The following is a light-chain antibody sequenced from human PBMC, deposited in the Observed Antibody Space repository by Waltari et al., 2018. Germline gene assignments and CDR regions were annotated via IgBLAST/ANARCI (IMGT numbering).Light chain of an antibody. J-gene: IGLJ3*02. V-gene: IGLV2-11*01. CDR1: SSDGGGYNY. CDR2: DVT. CDR3: CSYAGSYTLL. Sequence: QSALTQPRSVSGSPGQSVTISCTGTSSDGGGYNYVPWYQQHPAKAPKLMIYDVTKRPSGVPDRFSASKSGNTASLTISGLQTEDEADYYCCSYAGSYTLLFGGGTKLTIL.